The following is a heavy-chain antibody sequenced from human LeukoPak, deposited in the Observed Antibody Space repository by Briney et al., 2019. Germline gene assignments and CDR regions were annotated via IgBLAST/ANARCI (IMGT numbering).Heavy chain of an antibody. CDR3: ARVADGSYPFDAFDI. J-gene: IGHJ3*02. CDR2: ISSNGGST. V-gene: IGHV3-64*01. Sequence: GGSLRLSCAASGFTFSSYAMHWVRQAPGKGLEHVSAISSNGGSTYYANSVKGRFTISRDNSKNTLYLQMGSLRAEDMAVYYCARVADGSYPFDAFDIWGQGTMVTVSS. D-gene: IGHD1-26*01. CDR1: GFTFSSYA.